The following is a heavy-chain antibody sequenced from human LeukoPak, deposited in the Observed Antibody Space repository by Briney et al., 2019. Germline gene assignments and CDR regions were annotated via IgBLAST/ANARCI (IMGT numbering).Heavy chain of an antibody. D-gene: IGHD1-26*01. J-gene: IGHJ4*02. Sequence: PGGSLRLSCAASGFILSTHGMHWVRQAPGKGLEWVAGMWYDGSREDYADPVKGRFTISRDMSKNTLNLQMNSLRVEDTAMFYCARDLSFGSLDFRGQGTLVTVSS. CDR3: ARDLSFGSLDF. CDR1: GFILSTHG. CDR2: MWYDGSRE. V-gene: IGHV3-33*01.